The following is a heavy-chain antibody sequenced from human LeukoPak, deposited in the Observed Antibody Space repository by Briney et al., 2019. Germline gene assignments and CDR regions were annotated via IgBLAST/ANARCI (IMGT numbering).Heavy chain of an antibody. Sequence: ASMKVSCKVSGYTLTELSMHWVRQAPGKGLEWMGGFDPEDGETIYAQKFQGRVTMTEDSSTDTAYMELSSLRSEDTAVFYCAFMAAREDYWGQGTLVTVSS. CDR2: FDPEDGET. CDR1: GYTLTELS. D-gene: IGHD6-6*01. CDR3: AFMAAREDY. J-gene: IGHJ4*02. V-gene: IGHV1-24*01.